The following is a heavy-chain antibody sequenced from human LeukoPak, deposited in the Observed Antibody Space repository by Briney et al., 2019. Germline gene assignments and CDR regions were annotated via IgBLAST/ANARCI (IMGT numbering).Heavy chain of an antibody. CDR1: GGTFSSYA. CDR3: AREYGSGVYYFDY. J-gene: IGHJ4*02. Sequence: SVKVSCKASGGTFSSYAISWVRQAPGQGLEWMGRIIPILGIANYAQKFQGRVTITADKSTSTAYMELSSLRSEDTAVYYCAREYGSGVYYFDYWGQGTLVTVSS. V-gene: IGHV1-69*04. D-gene: IGHD3-10*01. CDR2: IIPILGIA.